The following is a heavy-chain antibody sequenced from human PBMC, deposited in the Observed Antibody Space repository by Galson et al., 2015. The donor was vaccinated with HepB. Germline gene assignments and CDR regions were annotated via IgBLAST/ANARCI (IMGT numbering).Heavy chain of an antibody. Sequence: SLRLSCAASGFTFTSYSMNWVRQAPGKGLEWVSYISTSGTTRYYADSVKGRFTISRDNAENSLYLQMNSLRAEDTAVYYCAREARITMMIQNTNDYWGQGTLVTVSS. CDR3: AREARITMMIQNTNDY. J-gene: IGHJ4*02. V-gene: IGHV3-48*04. CDR2: ISTSGTTR. D-gene: IGHD3-22*01. CDR1: GFTFTSYS.